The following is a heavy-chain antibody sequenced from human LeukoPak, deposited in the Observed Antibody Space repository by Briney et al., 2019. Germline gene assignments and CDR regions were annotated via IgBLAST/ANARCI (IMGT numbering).Heavy chain of an antibody. CDR1: GFTFSGSG. CDR2: ISFDGSRR. J-gene: IGHJ4*02. V-gene: IGHV3-30*03. Sequence: GGSLRLSCAASGFTFSGSGMHWVRQAPGKGLEWVAIISFDGSRRFYADSVRGRFTVSRDNSKNTLFLQMDSLSADDTGVYCCAREGVGLRCFDYWGQGTLVTVSS. D-gene: IGHD5/OR15-5a*01. CDR3: AREGVGLRCFDY.